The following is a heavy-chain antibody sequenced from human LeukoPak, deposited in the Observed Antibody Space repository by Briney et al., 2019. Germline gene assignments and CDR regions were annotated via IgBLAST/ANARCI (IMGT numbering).Heavy chain of an antibody. CDR2: IIPIFGTA. D-gene: IGHD3-22*01. CDR3: ARDQRPYYYDSSGYYTLDY. CDR1: GGTFSSYA. V-gene: IGHV1-69*13. J-gene: IGHJ4*02. Sequence: SVKVSCKASGGTFSSYAISWVRQAPGQGLEWMGGIIPIFGTANYAQKSQGRVTITADESTSTAYMELSSLRSEDTAVYYCARDQRPYYYDSSGYYTLDYWGQGTLVTVSS.